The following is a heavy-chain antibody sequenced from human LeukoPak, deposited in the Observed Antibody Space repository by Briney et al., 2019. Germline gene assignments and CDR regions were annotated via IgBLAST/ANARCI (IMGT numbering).Heavy chain of an antibody. CDR2: IYYSGST. Sequence: PSETLSLNCTVSGGSISSYYWSWIRQPPGKGLEWIGYIYYSGSTNYNPSLKSRVTISVDTSKNQFSPKLSSVTAADTAVYYCARHRQNIVGAQFDYWGQGTLVTVSS. CDR3: ARHRQNIVGAQFDY. V-gene: IGHV4-59*08. CDR1: GGSISSYY. J-gene: IGHJ4*02. D-gene: IGHD1-26*01.